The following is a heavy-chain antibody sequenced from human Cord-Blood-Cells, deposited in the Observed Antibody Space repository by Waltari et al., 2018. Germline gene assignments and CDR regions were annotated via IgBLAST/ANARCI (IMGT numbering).Heavy chain of an antibody. J-gene: IGHJ6*02. CDR3: ARDLVVYAIPYYYYYGMDV. CDR2: IYYSGST. D-gene: IGHD2-8*02. V-gene: IGHV4-59*01. Sequence: QVQLQESGPGLVKPSETLSLTCTVSGGSISSSYWSWIRQPPGKGLEWIGYIYYSGSTNYNPSLKSRVTISVDTSKNQFSLKLSSVTAADTAVYYCARDLVVYAIPYYYYYGMDVWGQGTTVTVSS. CDR1: GGSISSSY.